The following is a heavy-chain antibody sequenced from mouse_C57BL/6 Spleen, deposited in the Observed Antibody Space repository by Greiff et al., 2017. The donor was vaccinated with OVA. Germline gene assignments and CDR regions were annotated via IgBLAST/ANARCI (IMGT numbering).Heavy chain of an antibody. Sequence: EVQGVESGGGLVQSGRSLRLSCATSGFTFSDFYMEWVRQAPGKGLEWIAASRNKANDYTTEYSASVKGRFIVSRDTSQSILYLQMNALRAEDTAIYYCARGNWDEGFAYWGQGTLVTVSA. J-gene: IGHJ3*01. CDR1: GFTFSDFY. V-gene: IGHV7-1*01. CDR3: ARGNWDEGFAY. D-gene: IGHD4-1*01. CDR2: SRNKANDYTT.